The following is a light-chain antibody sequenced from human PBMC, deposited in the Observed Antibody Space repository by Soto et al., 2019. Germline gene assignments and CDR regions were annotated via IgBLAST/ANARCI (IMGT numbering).Light chain of an antibody. CDR2: GAS. CDR1: QSVSSD. J-gene: IGKJ3*01. V-gene: IGKV3-15*01. Sequence: EIVMTQSPDTLSVSPGEGVTLSCRASQSVSSDLAWYQQKPGQSPRLLMYGASTRATDIPARFSGGGSGTEFTLTISSLQSEDVAIYYCQQYHDWPPITFGRGTKVEIK. CDR3: QQYHDWPPIT.